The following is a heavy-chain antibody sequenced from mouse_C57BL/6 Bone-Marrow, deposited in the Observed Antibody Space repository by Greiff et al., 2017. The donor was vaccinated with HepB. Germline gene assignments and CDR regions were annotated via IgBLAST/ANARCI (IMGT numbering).Heavy chain of an antibody. CDR3: TREGVTRNLAY. CDR2: ISSGGDYI. D-gene: IGHD2-1*01. J-gene: IGHJ3*01. Sequence: EVKLMESGEGLVKPGGSLKLSCAASGFTFSSYAMSWVRQTPEKRLEWVAYISSGGDYIYYADTVKGRFTISRDNARNTLYLQMSSLKSEDTAMYYCTREGVTRNLAYWGQGTLVTVSA. V-gene: IGHV5-9-1*02. CDR1: GFTFSSYA.